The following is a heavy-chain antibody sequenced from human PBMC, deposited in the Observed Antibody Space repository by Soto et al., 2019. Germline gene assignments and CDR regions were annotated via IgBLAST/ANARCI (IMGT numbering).Heavy chain of an antibody. CDR2: ISAHNGNT. D-gene: IGHD1-1*01. CDR3: ARGRYGDY. Sequence: QVHLVQSGAEVKKPGASVKVSCKGSGYTFTSYGITWVRQAPGQGLEWMGWISAHNGNTDYAQKLQGRVTVTRDTXXXXXYMALRSLRSDDTAVYYCARGRYGDYWGQGALVTVSS. CDR1: GYTFTSYG. V-gene: IGHV1-18*01. J-gene: IGHJ4*02.